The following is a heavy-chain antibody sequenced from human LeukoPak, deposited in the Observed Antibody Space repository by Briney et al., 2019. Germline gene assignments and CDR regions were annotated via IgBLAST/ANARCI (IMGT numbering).Heavy chain of an antibody. V-gene: IGHV4-34*01. Sequence: SETLSLTCAVYGGSFSGYYWSWIRQPPGKGLEWIGEINHSGSSNYNPSLKSRVGISLDTSKNQFSLKLTSVTAADTAVYYCARVQAEVGPGHWGQGTLVTVSS. CDR2: INHSGSS. J-gene: IGHJ4*02. D-gene: IGHD1-26*01. CDR3: ARVQAEVGPGH. CDR1: GGSFSGYY.